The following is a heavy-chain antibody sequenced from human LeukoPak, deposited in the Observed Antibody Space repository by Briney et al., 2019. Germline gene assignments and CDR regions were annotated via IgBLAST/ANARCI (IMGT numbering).Heavy chain of an antibody. V-gene: IGHV3-30*18. Sequence: GGSLRLSCAASGFTFSSYGMHWVRQAPDKGLEWVAFISYDGSNKYHADSVKGRFTISRDNSKNTLYLQMNSLRPEDTAMYYCTKSHAEFGDYEEHDAFEIWGQGTMVTVSS. CDR2: ISYDGSNK. D-gene: IGHD4-17*01. CDR3: TKSHAEFGDYEEHDAFEI. J-gene: IGHJ3*02. CDR1: GFTFSSYG.